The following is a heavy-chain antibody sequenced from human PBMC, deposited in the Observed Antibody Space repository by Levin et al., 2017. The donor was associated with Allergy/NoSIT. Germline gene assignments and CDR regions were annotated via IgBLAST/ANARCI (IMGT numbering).Heavy chain of an antibody. D-gene: IGHD6-19*01. V-gene: IGHV3-7*01. J-gene: IGHJ4*02. CDR3: ARDRFGGYSSGPGGSLFDY. CDR1: GFTFSSYW. Sequence: GGSLRLSCAASGFTFSSYWMSWVRQAPGKGLEWVANIKQDGSEKYYVDSVKGRFTISRDNAKNSLYLQMNSLRAEDTAVYYCARDRFGGYSSGPGGSLFDYWGQGTLVTVSS. CDR2: IKQDGSEK.